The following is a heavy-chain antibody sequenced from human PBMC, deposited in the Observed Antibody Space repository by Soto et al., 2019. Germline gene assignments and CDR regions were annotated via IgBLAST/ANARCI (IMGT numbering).Heavy chain of an antibody. D-gene: IGHD3-10*01. CDR1: GGTFSSYT. V-gene: IGHV1-69*02. Sequence: SVKVSCKAAGGTFSSYTISWVRQAPGQGLEWMGRIIPILGIANYAQKFQGRVTITADKSTSTVYMELSSLRSEDTAVYYCARVWNGSGSYSSVGWFDPWGQGPLVTVSS. J-gene: IGHJ5*02. CDR3: ARVWNGSGSYSSVGWFDP. CDR2: IIPILGIA.